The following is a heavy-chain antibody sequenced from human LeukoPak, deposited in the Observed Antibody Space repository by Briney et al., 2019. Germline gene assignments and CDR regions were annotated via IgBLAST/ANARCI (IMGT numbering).Heavy chain of an antibody. Sequence: PSETLSLTCTVSGGSISTYYWSWIRQPAGKGLEWIGRIYTSGSTNYNPSLKSRVTMSVDTSKNHFSLKLSSVTAADTAIYYCARVGKYYYDRTGAFDIWSQGTMVTVSS. V-gene: IGHV4-4*07. CDR1: GGSISTYY. D-gene: IGHD3-22*01. J-gene: IGHJ3*02. CDR3: ARVGKYYYDRTGAFDI. CDR2: IYTSGST.